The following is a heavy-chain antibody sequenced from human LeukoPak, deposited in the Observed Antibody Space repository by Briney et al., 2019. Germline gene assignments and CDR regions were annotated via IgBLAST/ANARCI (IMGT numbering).Heavy chain of an antibody. V-gene: IGHV1-2*02. CDR2: INPNSGGT. Sequence: ASVKVSCKASGYSFTAYYMHWVRQAPGQGLEWMGWINPNSGGTNYAQEFQGRVTMTRDTSISTAYMELSRLRSDDTAVYYCARDILWYYDNSGYHYYYYGMDVWGQGTTVTVSS. J-gene: IGHJ6*02. CDR3: ARDILWYYDNSGYHYYYYGMDV. D-gene: IGHD3-22*01. CDR1: GYSFTAYY.